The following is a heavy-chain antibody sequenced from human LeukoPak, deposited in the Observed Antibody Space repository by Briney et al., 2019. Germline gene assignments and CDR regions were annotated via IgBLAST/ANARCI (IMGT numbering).Heavy chain of an antibody. CDR2: ISSSSSYI. Sequence: GGSLRLSCAASGFTFSSYSMNWVRQAPGKGLEWVSSISSSSSYIYYADSVKGRFTISRDNSKNTLYLHINSLRVEDTALYYCAKEWYSSGYHGFDYWGQGTLVTVSS. CDR3: AKEWYSSGYHGFDY. V-gene: IGHV3-21*04. D-gene: IGHD3-22*01. J-gene: IGHJ4*02. CDR1: GFTFSSYS.